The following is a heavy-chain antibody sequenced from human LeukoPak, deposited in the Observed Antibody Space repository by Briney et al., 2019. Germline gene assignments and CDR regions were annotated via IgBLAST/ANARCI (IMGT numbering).Heavy chain of an antibody. CDR1: GFTFSSYE. D-gene: IGHD3-9*01. CDR2: ISSSGSTI. CDR3: ARAFYDFLTGYPAYFDY. Sequence: GGSLRLSCAAPGFTFSSYEMNWVRQAPGKGLEWVSYISSSGSTIYYADSVKGRFTISRDNAKNSLYLQMNSLRAEDTAVYYCARAFYDFLTGYPAYFDYWGQGTLVTVSS. J-gene: IGHJ4*02. V-gene: IGHV3-48*03.